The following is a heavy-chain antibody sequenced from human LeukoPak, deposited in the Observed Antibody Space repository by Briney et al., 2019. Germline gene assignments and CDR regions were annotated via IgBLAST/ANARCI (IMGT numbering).Heavy chain of an antibody. J-gene: IGHJ4*02. Sequence: PGGSLRLSCAASGFTFSSYSMTWVRQAPGKGLEWVSSISSSSSYIYYADSVKGRFTISRDNSKNTLYLQMNSLRAEDTAVYYCAKGQDNERIAVAGNQALDYWGQGTLVTVSS. CDR2: ISSSSSYI. D-gene: IGHD6-19*01. CDR1: GFTFSSYS. V-gene: IGHV3-21*04. CDR3: AKGQDNERIAVAGNQALDY.